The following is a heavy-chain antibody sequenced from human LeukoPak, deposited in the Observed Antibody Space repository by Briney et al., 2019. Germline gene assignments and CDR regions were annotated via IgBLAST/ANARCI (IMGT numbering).Heavy chain of an antibody. D-gene: IGHD2-21*02. CDR1: GFTFSDYY. CDR3: AREQLAYCGGDCYSGGY. Sequence: GGSLRLSCAASGFTFSDYYMSWIRQAPGKGLEWVSYISSSGSTIYYVDSVKGRFTISRDNAKNSLYLQMNSLRAEDTAVYYCAREQLAYCGGDCYSGGYWGQGTLVTVSS. CDR2: ISSSGSTI. J-gene: IGHJ4*02. V-gene: IGHV3-11*01.